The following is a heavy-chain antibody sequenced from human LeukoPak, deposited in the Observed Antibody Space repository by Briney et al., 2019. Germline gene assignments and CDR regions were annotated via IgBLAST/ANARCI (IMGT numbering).Heavy chain of an antibody. CDR3: ARHTPYWDCSGGSCYFDY. D-gene: IGHD2-15*01. V-gene: IGHV4-59*08. Sequence: SETLSLTCTVSGGSISSYYWSWIRQPPGKGLEWIGYIYYSGSTNYNPSLKSRVTISVDTSKNQFSLKLSSVTAADTAVYYCARHTPYWDCSGGSCYFDYWGQGTLVTVSS. CDR2: IYYSGST. J-gene: IGHJ4*02. CDR1: GGSISSYY.